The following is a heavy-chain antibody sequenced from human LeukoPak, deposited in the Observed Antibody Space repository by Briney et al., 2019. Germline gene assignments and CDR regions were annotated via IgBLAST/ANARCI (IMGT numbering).Heavy chain of an antibody. CDR3: ARDEAAEDGAFDI. Sequence: ASVKVSCKASGYTFTSYAMHWVRQAPGQRLEWMGWINAGNGNTKYSQKFQGRVTMTRDTSTSTVYMELSSLRSEDTAVYYCARDEAAEDGAFDIWGQGTMVTVSS. CDR2: INAGNGNT. V-gene: IGHV1-3*01. CDR1: GYTFTSYA. J-gene: IGHJ3*02.